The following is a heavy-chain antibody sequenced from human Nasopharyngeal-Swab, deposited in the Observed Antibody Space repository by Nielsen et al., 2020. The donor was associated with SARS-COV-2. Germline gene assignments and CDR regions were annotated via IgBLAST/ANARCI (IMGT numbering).Heavy chain of an antibody. D-gene: IGHD3-3*01. CDR1: GFTFSSYS. Sequence: GESLKISCAASGFTFSSYSMNWVRQAPGKGLEWVSYISSSSSTIYYADSVKGRFTISRGNAKNSLYLQMNSLRAEDTAVYYCARDTTYDFWSGYSKSFDYWGQGTLVTVSS. CDR3: ARDTTYDFWSGYSKSFDY. CDR2: ISSSSSTI. J-gene: IGHJ4*02. V-gene: IGHV3-48*01.